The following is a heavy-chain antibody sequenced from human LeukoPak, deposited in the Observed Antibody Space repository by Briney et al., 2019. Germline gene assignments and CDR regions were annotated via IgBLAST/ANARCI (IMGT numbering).Heavy chain of an antibody. Sequence: PSETLSLTCAVYGGSFSGYYWSWIRQPPGKGLEWIGEINHSGSTNYNPSLKSRVTISVDTSKNQFPLKLSSVTAADTAVYYCARGQAHPYYYYYYGMDVWGQGTTVTVSS. V-gene: IGHV4-34*01. J-gene: IGHJ6*02. CDR3: ARGQAHPYYYYYYGMDV. CDR2: INHSGST. CDR1: GGSFSGYY.